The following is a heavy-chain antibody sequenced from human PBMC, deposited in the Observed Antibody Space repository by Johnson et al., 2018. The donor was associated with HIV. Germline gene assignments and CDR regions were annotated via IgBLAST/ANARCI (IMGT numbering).Heavy chain of an antibody. CDR3: ARDRGSMPAVAFDI. D-gene: IGHD2-2*01. CDR2: MSSDGFNK. V-gene: IGHV3-30-3*01. J-gene: IGHJ3*02. Sequence: QVQLVESGGGVMQPGKSLRLSCEASGFTFRSYAMHWVRQAPGKGLEWVAVMSSDGFNKYYADSVKGRFTISRDNSKNTLYLQMNSLRAEDTAVYYCARDRGSMPAVAFDIWGQGTMVTVSS. CDR1: GFTFRSYA.